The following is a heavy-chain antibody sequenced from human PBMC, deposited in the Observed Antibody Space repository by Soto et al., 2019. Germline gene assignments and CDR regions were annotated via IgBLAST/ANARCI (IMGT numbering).Heavy chain of an antibody. V-gene: IGHV3-48*01. CDR1: GFTFNSYS. Sequence: PGGSLRLSCAASGFTFNSYSMNWVRQAPGKGLEWVSYISDSRTTIYYADSVKGRFTISRDNAKNSLYLQMNSLRAEDTAVYYCARASGSDFWSGFRVSYYYMDVWGKGTTVTVSS. CDR2: ISDSRTTI. J-gene: IGHJ6*03. D-gene: IGHD3-3*01. CDR3: ARASGSDFWSGFRVSYYYMDV.